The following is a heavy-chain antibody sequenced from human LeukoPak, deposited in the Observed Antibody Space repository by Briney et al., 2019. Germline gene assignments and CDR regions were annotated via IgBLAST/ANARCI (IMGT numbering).Heavy chain of an antibody. Sequence: PSETLSLTCTVSGGSISSYSYYWGWIRQPPGKGLEWIGSIYYSGSTYYKSSLKSRVTISVDTSKNQFSLKLSSVTAADTAVYYCARSQHCSSTSCYLYYYYGMDVWGQGTTVTVSS. CDR2: IYYSGST. CDR3: ARSQHCSSTSCYLYYYYGMDV. V-gene: IGHV4-39*01. D-gene: IGHD2-2*01. CDR1: GGSISSYSYY. J-gene: IGHJ6*02.